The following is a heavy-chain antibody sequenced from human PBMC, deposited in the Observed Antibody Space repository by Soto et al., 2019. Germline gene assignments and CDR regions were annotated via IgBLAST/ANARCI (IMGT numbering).Heavy chain of an antibody. CDR1: GFPFSDYA. Sequence: GGSLRLSCAASGFPFSDYAFHWVRQAPGKGLEWVAVIWYDGSSRYYGDSVKGRFTISRDDSKNQVSLKVNSVTAADTAVYYCARDHPHSYGVYYFDYWGQGTPVTVSS. V-gene: IGHV3-33*01. J-gene: IGHJ4*02. CDR2: IWYDGSSR. CDR3: ARDHPHSYGVYYFDY. D-gene: IGHD5-18*01.